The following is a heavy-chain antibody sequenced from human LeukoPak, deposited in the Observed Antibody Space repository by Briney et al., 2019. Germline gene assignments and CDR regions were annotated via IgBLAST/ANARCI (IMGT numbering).Heavy chain of an antibody. CDR2: IYSGGST. J-gene: IGHJ6*02. Sequence: GGSLRLSCAASGFTVSSNSMSWVRQAPGKGLEWVSVIYSGGSTYYADSVKGRFTISRDNSKNTLYLQMNSLRAEDTAVYYCARDLPDYGMDVWGQGTTVTVSS. D-gene: IGHD1-14*01. CDR3: ARDLPDYGMDV. V-gene: IGHV3-53*01. CDR1: GFTVSSNS.